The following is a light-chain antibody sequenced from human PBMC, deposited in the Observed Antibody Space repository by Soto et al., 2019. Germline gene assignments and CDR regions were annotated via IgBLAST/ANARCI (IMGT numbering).Light chain of an antibody. CDR2: AAS. J-gene: IGKJ1*01. V-gene: IGKV1-39*01. CDR3: QQTYSTPPT. CDR1: QSISTY. Sequence: IRMTQSPSSLSASTGDRVTITCRASQSISTYLNWYQQKAGLAPKLLIYAASSLQSGVPSRFSGSGSGTDFTLTISSLQPEDFATYYCQQTYSTPPTFGQGTKVEIK.